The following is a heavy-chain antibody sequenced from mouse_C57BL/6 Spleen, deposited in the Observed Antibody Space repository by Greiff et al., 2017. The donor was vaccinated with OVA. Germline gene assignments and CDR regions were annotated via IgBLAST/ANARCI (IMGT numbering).Heavy chain of an antibody. V-gene: IGHV5-17*01. CDR1: GFTFSDYG. D-gene: IGHD2-2*01. Sequence: EVKLVESGGGLVKPGGSLKLSCAASGFTFSDYGMHWVRQAPEKGLEWVAYISSGSSTIYYAATVKGRFTISRDNAKNTLFLQLTSLMSEDTAMYYCAKGWLRGYFDYWGQGTTLTVSS. CDR3: AKGWLRGYFDY. J-gene: IGHJ2*01. CDR2: ISSGSSTI.